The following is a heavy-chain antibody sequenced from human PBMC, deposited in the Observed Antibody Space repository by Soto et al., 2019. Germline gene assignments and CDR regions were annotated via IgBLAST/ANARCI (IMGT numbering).Heavy chain of an antibody. V-gene: IGHV1-24*01. CDR3: ARYHGYCSSTSCYKYYYYMDV. Sequence: QAPGKGLEWMGGFDPEDGETIYAQKFQGRVTITADKSTSTAYMELSSLRSEDTAVYYCARYHGYCSSTSCYKYYYYMDVWGKGTTVTVSS. J-gene: IGHJ6*03. D-gene: IGHD2-2*02. CDR2: FDPEDGET.